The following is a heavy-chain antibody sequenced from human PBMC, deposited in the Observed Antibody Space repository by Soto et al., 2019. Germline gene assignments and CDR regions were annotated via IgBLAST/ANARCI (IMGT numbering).Heavy chain of an antibody. CDR3: AKGYEDSPPVARGWYSNYFDGVDV. D-gene: IGHD2-21*01. CDR1: GFSFSKYG. CDR2: ISYDGSEK. J-gene: IGHJ6*02. Sequence: QVLLVESGGGVVRPGRSLRLSCGASGFSFSKYGMHWVRQAPGEGLEWLSLISYDGSEKWYAESVKGRFTISRDKTKNTLYLQMNSLRGDDTAVYYCAKGYEDSPPVARGWYSNYFDGVDVWGRVTTVTDSS. V-gene: IGHV3-30*18.